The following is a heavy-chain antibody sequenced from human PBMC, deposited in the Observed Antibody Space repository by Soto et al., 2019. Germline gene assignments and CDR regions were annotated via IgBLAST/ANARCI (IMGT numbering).Heavy chain of an antibody. V-gene: IGHV3-48*02. Sequence: EVQLVESGGGLVQPGGSLRLSCAASEFTFKNYGMNWVRQAPGKGLEWISYISSSSSSIEYADSVKGRFTISRDNAKSSLYLQMNSLRDEDTAVYYCARGGSDRPGYWGHGTLVTVSS. CDR2: ISSSSSSI. CDR1: EFTFKNYG. CDR3: ARGGSDRPGY. D-gene: IGHD6-25*01. J-gene: IGHJ4*01.